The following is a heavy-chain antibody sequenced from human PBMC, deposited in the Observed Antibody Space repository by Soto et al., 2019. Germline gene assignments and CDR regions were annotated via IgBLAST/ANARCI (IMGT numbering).Heavy chain of an antibody. J-gene: IGHJ4*02. V-gene: IGHV4-39*01. Sequence: SETLSLTCTVPGGSISSSSYYWGWIRQPPGKGLEWIGSIYYSGSTYYNPSLKSRVTISVDTSKNQFSLKLSSVTAADTAVYYCARQNLTYCGGDCYSVPIDYWGQGTLVTVSS. CDR3: ARQNLTYCGGDCYSVPIDY. CDR2: IYYSGST. D-gene: IGHD2-21*01. CDR1: GGSISSSSYY.